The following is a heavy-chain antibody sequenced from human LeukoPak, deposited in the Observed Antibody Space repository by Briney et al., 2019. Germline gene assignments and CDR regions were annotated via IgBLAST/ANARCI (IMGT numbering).Heavy chain of an antibody. V-gene: IGHV4-34*01. CDR3: AREVGVTSWSYYYMDV. J-gene: IGHJ6*03. Sequence: PSETLSLTCAVYGGSFSGYYWSWIRQPPGKGLEWIGEINHSGSTNYNPSLKSRVTISVDTSKYQFSLKLSSVTAADTAVYYCAREVGVTSWSYYYMDVWGKGTTVTVSS. D-gene: IGHD2-2*01. CDR2: INHSGST. CDR1: GGSFSGYY.